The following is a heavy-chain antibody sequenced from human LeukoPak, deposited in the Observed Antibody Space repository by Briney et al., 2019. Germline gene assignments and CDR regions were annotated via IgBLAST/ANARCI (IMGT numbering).Heavy chain of an antibody. J-gene: IGHJ3*02. CDR1: GFSFADYA. CDR2: ISWNSGSI. V-gene: IGHV3-9*01. CDR3: AKDRGSGWRAFDI. Sequence: GGSLRLSCAASGFSFADYAMHWVRQAPGKGLEWVSGISWNSGSIGYADSVKGRFTISRDNAKNSLYLQMNSLRAEDTALYYCAKDRGSGWRAFDIWGQGTMVTVSS. D-gene: IGHD6-19*01.